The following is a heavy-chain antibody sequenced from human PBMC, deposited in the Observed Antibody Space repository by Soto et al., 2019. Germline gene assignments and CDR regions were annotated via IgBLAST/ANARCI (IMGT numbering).Heavy chain of an antibody. D-gene: IGHD3-10*01. CDR2: INHSGST. Sequence: SETLSLTFAVYGGSFSGYYWSWIRQPPGKGLQWIGEINHSGSTNYNPSLKSRVTISVDTSKNQFSLKLSSVTAADTAVYYCARGKNYYGSGSYYKPYNWFDPWGQGTLVTVSS. J-gene: IGHJ5*02. V-gene: IGHV4-34*01. CDR1: GGSFSGYY. CDR3: ARGKNYYGSGSYYKPYNWFDP.